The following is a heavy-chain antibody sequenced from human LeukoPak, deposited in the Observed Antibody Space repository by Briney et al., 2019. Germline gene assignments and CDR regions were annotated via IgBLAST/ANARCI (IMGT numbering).Heavy chain of an antibody. CDR2: ITSSSSYI. Sequence: GGSLRLSCVASGFSFTTYEMIWVRQAPGKGLEWVSSITSSSSYIYYADSVKGRFTISRDYAKNSLYLQMNSLRAEDTAVYYCARDWGNWDFDYWGQGTLVIVSS. V-gene: IGHV3-21*01. D-gene: IGHD1-1*01. CDR1: GFSFTTYE. J-gene: IGHJ4*02. CDR3: ARDWGNWDFDY.